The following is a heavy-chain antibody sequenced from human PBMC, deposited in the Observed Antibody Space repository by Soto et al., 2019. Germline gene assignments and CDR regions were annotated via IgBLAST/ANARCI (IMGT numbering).Heavy chain of an antibody. D-gene: IGHD3-22*01. V-gene: IGHV3-30-3*01. CDR1: GFTFSSYA. Sequence: GGSLRLSCAASGFTFSSYAMHWVRQAPGKGLEWVAVISYDGSNKYYADSVKGRFTISRDNSKNTLYLQMNSLRAEDTAVYYCARVRAHYDSSGLFDYWGQGTLVTVSS. J-gene: IGHJ4*02. CDR2: ISYDGSNK. CDR3: ARVRAHYDSSGLFDY.